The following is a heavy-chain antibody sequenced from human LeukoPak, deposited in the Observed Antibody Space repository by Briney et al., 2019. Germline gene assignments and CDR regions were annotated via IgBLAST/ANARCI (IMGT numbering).Heavy chain of an antibody. CDR1: GGSISSGSYY. CDR2: IYTSGST. CDR3: ARCGVVTASCDY. Sequence: PSETLSLTCTVSGGSISSGSYYWSWIRQPAGKGLEWIGRIYTSGSTNYNPSLKSRVTMSVDTSKNQFSLKLSSVTAADTAVYYCARCGVVTASCDYWGQGTLVTVSS. J-gene: IGHJ4*02. V-gene: IGHV4-61*02. D-gene: IGHD2-21*02.